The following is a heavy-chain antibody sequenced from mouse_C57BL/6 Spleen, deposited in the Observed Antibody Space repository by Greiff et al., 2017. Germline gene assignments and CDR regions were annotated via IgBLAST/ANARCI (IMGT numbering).Heavy chain of an antibody. V-gene: IGHV1-50*01. CDR2: IDPSDSYT. Sequence: VQLQQPGAELVKPGASVKLSCKASGYTFTSYWMQWVKQRPGQGLEWIGEIDPSDSYTNYNQKFKGKATLTVDTSSSTAYMQLSSLTSEDSAVYYCARGSSEAMDYWGQGTSVTVSS. J-gene: IGHJ4*01. D-gene: IGHD3-2*02. CDR3: ARGSSEAMDY. CDR1: GYTFTSYW.